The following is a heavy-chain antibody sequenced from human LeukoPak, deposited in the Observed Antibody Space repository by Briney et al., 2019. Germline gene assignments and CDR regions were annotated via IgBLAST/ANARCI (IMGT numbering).Heavy chain of an antibody. CDR2: IYYSGST. J-gene: IGHJ5*02. V-gene: IGHV4-31*03. CDR1: GGSISSGGYY. D-gene: IGHD3-16*01. CDR3: ARDGGDDGNWFDP. Sequence: SQTLSLTCTVSGGSISSGGYYWSWIRQHPGKGLEWIGYIYYSGSTYYNPSLKSRVTISVDTSKNQFSLKLSSVTAADTAVYYCARDGGDDGNWFDPWGQGTLSPSPQ.